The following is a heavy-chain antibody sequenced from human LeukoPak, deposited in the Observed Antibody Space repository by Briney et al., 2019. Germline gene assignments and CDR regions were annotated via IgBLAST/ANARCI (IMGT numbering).Heavy chain of an antibody. CDR1: GYTFTGYY. CDR3: ARGKQRGYYYDSSGDY. CDR2: INPNSGGT. J-gene: IGHJ4*02. D-gene: IGHD3-22*01. V-gene: IGHV1-2*02. Sequence: ASVEVSCKASGYTFTGYYMHWVRQAPGQGLEWMGWINPNSGGTNYSQKFQGRVTMTRDTSISTAYMELSSLRSEDTAVYYCARGKQRGYYYDSSGDYWGQGTLVTVSS.